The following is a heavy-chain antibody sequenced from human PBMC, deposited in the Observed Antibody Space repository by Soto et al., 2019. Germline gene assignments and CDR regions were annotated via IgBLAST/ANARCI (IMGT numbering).Heavy chain of an antibody. CDR1: GFTFSSYS. CDR3: ARGLPDGSGQYCDY. CDR2: ISSSSSYI. V-gene: IGHV3-21*01. Sequence: EVQLVESGGGLVKPGGSLRLSCAASGFTFSSYSMNWVRQAPGKGLEWVSSISSSSSYIYYGDSVKGRFTISRDNAKNSLYLQMNSLSAEDTAVYYCARGLPDGSGQYCDYWGQGTLVTVSS. J-gene: IGHJ4*02. D-gene: IGHD3-10*01.